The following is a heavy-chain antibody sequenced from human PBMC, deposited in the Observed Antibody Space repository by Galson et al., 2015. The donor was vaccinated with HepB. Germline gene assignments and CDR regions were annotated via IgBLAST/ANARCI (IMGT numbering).Heavy chain of an antibody. Sequence: SVKVSCKASGYSFTGYYLYWVRLAPGQGLEWLGWINPNTGGTKYSQKFQGRVTTTRDTSSSTVYIELSRLTSDDTAVYYCAREGLRGIAEGAEHFQYWGQGTHVTVSS. CDR2: INPNTGGT. CDR1: GYSFTGYY. V-gene: IGHV1-2*02. D-gene: IGHD6-13*01. J-gene: IGHJ1*01. CDR3: AREGLRGIAEGAEHFQY.